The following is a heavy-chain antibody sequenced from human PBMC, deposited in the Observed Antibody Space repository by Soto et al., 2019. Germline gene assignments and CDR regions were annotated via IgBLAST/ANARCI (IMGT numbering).Heavy chain of an antibody. D-gene: IGHD6-13*01. V-gene: IGHV4-39*01. CDR2: ISYTGNT. J-gene: IGHJ6*03. Sequence: LQESGPGLVKPSETLSLTCSVFGDSISSRSYYWAWIRRPPGMGLEWIARISYTGNTYYNPSLTRRPDISGETSKNQFSLKLSFVTAADTAVYYCARFSWYDGDSITNYYMDFWGNGATVTVSS. CDR3: ARFSWYDGDSITNYYMDF. CDR1: GDSISSRSYY.